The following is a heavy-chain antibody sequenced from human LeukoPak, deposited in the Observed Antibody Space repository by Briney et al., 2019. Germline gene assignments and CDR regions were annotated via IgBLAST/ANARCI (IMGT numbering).Heavy chain of an antibody. Sequence: TGGSLRLSCAASGFTFSSYAMSWVRQAPGKGLEWVSAISGSGGSTYYADSVKGRFTISRDNSKNTLYLQMNSLRAEDTAVYYCAKDSLVSVYYYDSSGYYHWGQGTLVTVSS. CDR3: AKDSLVSVYYYDSSGYYH. V-gene: IGHV3-23*01. J-gene: IGHJ5*02. D-gene: IGHD3-22*01. CDR2: ISGSGGST. CDR1: GFTFSSYA.